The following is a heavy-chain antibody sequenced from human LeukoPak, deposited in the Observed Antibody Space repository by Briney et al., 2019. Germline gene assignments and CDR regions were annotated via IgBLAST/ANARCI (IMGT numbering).Heavy chain of an antibody. D-gene: IGHD1-26*01. Sequence: PGGSLRLSCAASGFTFSSYEMNWVRQAPGKGLEWVSYISSSGSTIYYADSVKGRFTISRDDGKDSLYLQMNSLRAEDMAVYYCVRDLMGMGATTAYLHHWGQGTLVTVSS. V-gene: IGHV3-48*03. J-gene: IGHJ1*01. CDR3: VRDLMGMGATTAYLHH. CDR2: ISSSGSTI. CDR1: GFTFSSYE.